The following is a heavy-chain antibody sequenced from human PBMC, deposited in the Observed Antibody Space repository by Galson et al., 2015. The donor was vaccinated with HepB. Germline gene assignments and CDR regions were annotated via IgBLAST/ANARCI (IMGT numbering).Heavy chain of an antibody. D-gene: IGHD3-22*01. CDR3: AADQDSSGYYPN. CDR2: IVVGSGNT. J-gene: IGHJ4*02. V-gene: IGHV1-58*02. CDR1: GFTFTSSA. Sequence: SVKVSCKASGFTFTSSAMQWVRQARGQRLEWIGWIVVGSGNTNYAQKFQERVTITRDMSTSTAYMELNSLRSEDTAVYYCAADQDSSGYYPNWGQGTLVTVSS.